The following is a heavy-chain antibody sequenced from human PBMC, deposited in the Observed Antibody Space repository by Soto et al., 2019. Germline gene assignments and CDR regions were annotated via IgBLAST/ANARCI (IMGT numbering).Heavy chain of an antibody. V-gene: IGHV3-72*01. J-gene: IGHJ4*02. CDR3: ARATVGTYYFDY. CDR2: TRDKTNSYTT. D-gene: IGHD3-16*01. Sequence: EVQLVESGGGLVQPGGSLRLSCAASGFTFSDHYMDWVRQAPGKGLEWVGRTRDKTNSYTTEYAASGKGRFTISRDDSKSSLYLQMNSLKTEDTAVYYCARATVGTYYFDYWGQGTLVTVSS. CDR1: GFTFSDHY.